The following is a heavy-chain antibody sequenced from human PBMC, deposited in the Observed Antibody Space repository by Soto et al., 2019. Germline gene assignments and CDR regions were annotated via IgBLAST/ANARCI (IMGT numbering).Heavy chain of an antibody. J-gene: IGHJ4*02. V-gene: IGHV4-59*08. Sequence: SETLSLTCTVSGGSISSYYWSWIRQPPGKGLEWIGYIYYSGSTNYNPSLKSRVTISVDTSKTQFSLKLSSVTAADTAVYYCARWTYYYDSSGYYFDYWGQGTLVTVSS. D-gene: IGHD3-22*01. CDR3: ARWTYYYDSSGYYFDY. CDR1: GGSISSYY. CDR2: IYYSGST.